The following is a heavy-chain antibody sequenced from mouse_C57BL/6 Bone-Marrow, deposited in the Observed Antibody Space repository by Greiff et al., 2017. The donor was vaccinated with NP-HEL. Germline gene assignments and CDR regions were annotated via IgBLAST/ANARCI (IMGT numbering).Heavy chain of an antibody. CDR2: ISYDGSN. CDR1: GYSFTSGYY. D-gene: IGHD2-10*02. Sequence: EVHLVESGPGLVKPSQSLSLTCSVSGYSFTSGYYWNWIRRFPGNNLEWVGFISYDGSNNYSPSLNNRISITRDTSKNQLFLKLNSVTSEDKATYYCARAYGNYLDYWGQGTTPTVTS. V-gene: IGHV3-6*01. CDR3: ARAYGNYLDY. J-gene: IGHJ2*01.